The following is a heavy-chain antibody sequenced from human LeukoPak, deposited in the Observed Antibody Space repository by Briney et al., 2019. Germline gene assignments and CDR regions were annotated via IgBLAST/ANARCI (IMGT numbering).Heavy chain of an antibody. V-gene: IGHV4-59*01. D-gene: IGHD3-3*01. J-gene: IGHJ4*02. CDR2: IYYSGTT. CDR3: ARHGGSFDY. CDR1: GGSISSDY. Sequence: PSETLSLTCTVSGGSISSDYWSWIRQSPGKGLEWIGYIYYSGTTSYNPSLKSRVTISLDTSKNQFSLKLSSVTAADTAVSYCARHGGSFDYWGQGTLVTVSS.